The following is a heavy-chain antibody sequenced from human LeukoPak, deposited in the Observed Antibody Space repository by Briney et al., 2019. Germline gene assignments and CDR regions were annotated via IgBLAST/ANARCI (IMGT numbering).Heavy chain of an antibody. CDR3: ARAGGMTTVTRGLGFQH. V-gene: IGHV3-30-3*01. CDR2: ISYDGSNK. J-gene: IGHJ1*01. CDR1: GFTFSSYA. Sequence: PGGSLRLSCAASGFTFSSYAMHWVRQAPGKGLEWVAVISYDGSNKYYADSVKGRFTISRDNSKNTLYPQMNSLRAEDTAVYYCARAGGMTTVTRGLGFQHWGQGTLVTVSS. D-gene: IGHD4-17*01.